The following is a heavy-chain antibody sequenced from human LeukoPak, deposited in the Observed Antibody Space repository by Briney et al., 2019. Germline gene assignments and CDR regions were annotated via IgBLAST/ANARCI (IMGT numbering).Heavy chain of an antibody. CDR1: GGSISSRSDY. V-gene: IGHV4-39*01. CDR3: SRSHDYGGLYFYYYMDV. Sequence: SETLPLTCTVSGGSISSRSDYWGWIRQTPGKGLEWIGNLDSSGSTYYNPSLKSRVTISVGTSKNQFSLNLRSVTAADTAIYFCSRSHDYGGLYFYYYMDVWGKGTTVTVSS. D-gene: IGHD4-23*01. CDR2: LDSSGST. J-gene: IGHJ6*03.